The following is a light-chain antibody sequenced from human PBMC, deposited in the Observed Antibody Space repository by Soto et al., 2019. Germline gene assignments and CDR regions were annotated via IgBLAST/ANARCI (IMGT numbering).Light chain of an antibody. CDR3: KSYDSSLSGSGV. CDR1: SSNIGAGYD. V-gene: IGLV1-40*01. CDR2: ANT. Sequence: QSVLTQPPSVSGAPGQRVTISCTGSSSNIGAGYDVHWYQQLPGTAPKLLIYANTNRPSGVPDRVSGSQSGTSASLAITGLQAEDEADYYCKSYDSSLSGSGVFGTGTKLTVL. J-gene: IGLJ1*01.